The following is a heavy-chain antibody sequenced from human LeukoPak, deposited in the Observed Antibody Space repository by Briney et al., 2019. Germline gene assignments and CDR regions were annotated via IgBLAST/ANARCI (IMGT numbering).Heavy chain of an antibody. V-gene: IGHV3-48*03. CDR2: ISSSGSTI. D-gene: IGHD1-26*01. CDR3: ARINVGYSGSSLDY. CDR1: GFTFSSYE. Sequence: GGSLRLSCAASGFTFSSYEMNWVRQAPGKGLEWVSYISSSGSTIYYADSVKGRFTISRDNAKTSLYLQMNSLRAEDTAVYYCARINVGYSGSSLDYWGQGTLVTVSS. J-gene: IGHJ4*02.